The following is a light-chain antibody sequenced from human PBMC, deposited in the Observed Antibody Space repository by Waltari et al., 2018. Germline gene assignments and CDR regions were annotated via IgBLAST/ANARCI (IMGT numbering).Light chain of an antibody. CDR1: QDIRNY. CDR2: DAS. V-gene: IGKV1-33*01. Sequence: DIQMTQSPSSLSASVGDRVIITCQASQDIRNYLNWYQQKIGKATKLLFHDASNLETGVPSRFSVSGSGTHFTFTISNLQPEDIATYYCQQYDNLPERLTFGGGTKVEIK. CDR3: QQYDNLPERLT. J-gene: IGKJ4*01.